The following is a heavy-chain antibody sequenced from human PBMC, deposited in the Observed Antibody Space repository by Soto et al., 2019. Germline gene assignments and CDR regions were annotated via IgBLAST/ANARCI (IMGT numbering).Heavy chain of an antibody. CDR2: VSHDGRNT. V-gene: IGHV3-30*18. CDR1: GFTFSAYA. CDR3: AKGGRQWLVTSDFNY. J-gene: IGHJ4*02. Sequence: VQLVESGGGVVQPGRSLRLSCAASGFTFSAYAMHWVRQAPGKGLEWVAVVSHDGRNTHYADSVKGRFTISRDSSKNTGSLEMTSLRAEDTAVYYGAKGGRQWLVTSDFNYWGQGALVTVSS. D-gene: IGHD6-19*01.